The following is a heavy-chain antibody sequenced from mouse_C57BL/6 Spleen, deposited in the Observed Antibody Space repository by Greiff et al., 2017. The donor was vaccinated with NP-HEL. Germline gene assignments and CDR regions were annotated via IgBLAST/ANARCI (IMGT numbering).Heavy chain of an antibody. V-gene: IGHV5-17*01. CDR3: AKPYDYDPAY. Sequence: VQLKESGGGLVKPGGSLKLSCAASGFTFSDYGMHWVRQAPEKGLEWVAYISSGSSTIYYADTVKGRFTISRDNAKNTLFLQMTSLRSEDTAMYYCAKPYDYDPAYWGQGTLVTVSA. CDR2: ISSGSSTI. D-gene: IGHD2-4*01. CDR1: GFTFSDYG. J-gene: IGHJ3*01.